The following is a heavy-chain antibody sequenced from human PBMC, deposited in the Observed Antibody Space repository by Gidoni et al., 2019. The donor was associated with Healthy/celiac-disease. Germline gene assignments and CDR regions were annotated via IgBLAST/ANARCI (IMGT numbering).Heavy chain of an antibody. CDR3: ARSMVEAPGYYDFWSGSFDY. D-gene: IGHD3-3*01. J-gene: IGHJ4*02. CDR1: GGSISSYY. Sequence: QVQLQESGPGLVKPSETLSLTCTVSGGSISSYYWSWIRQPPGKGLEWIGYIYYSGSTNYNPSLKSRVTISVDTSKNQFSLKLSSVTAADTAVYYCARSMVEAPGYYDFWSGSFDYWGQGTLVTVSS. V-gene: IGHV4-59*01. CDR2: IYYSGST.